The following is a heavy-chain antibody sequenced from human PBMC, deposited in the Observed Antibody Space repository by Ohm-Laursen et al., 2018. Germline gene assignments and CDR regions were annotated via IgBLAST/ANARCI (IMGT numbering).Heavy chain of an antibody. V-gene: IGHV3-11*01. Sequence: SLRLSCSASGFTFSDYYMGWIRQAPGKGLEWVPFIDASGSTIYSADSVKARFTISRDNAKNSLYLQVNSLRAEDTAVYYCARLNYYDSTGYYYGNDYWGQGTLVTVSS. J-gene: IGHJ4*02. D-gene: IGHD3-22*01. CDR2: IDASGSTI. CDR3: ARLNYYDSTGYYYGNDY. CDR1: GFTFSDYY.